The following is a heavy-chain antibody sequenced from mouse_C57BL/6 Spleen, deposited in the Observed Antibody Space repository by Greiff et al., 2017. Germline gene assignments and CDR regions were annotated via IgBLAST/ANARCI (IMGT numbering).Heavy chain of an antibody. Sequence: QVHVTQPGAELVKPGASVKLSCKASGYTFTSYWMQWVKQRPGQGLEWIGEIDPSDSYTNYNQKFKGKATLTVDTSSSTAYRQLSSLTSEDSAVYYCAVNYGSSTGFAYWGQGTLVTVSA. D-gene: IGHD1-1*01. CDR1: GYTFTSYW. CDR3: AVNYGSSTGFAY. J-gene: IGHJ3*01. CDR2: IDPSDSYT. V-gene: IGHV1-50*01.